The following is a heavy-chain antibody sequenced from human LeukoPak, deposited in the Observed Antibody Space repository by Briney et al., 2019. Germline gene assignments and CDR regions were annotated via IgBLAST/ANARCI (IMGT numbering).Heavy chain of an antibody. V-gene: IGHV3-33*01. CDR3: ARDSDTALWFDP. J-gene: IGHJ5*02. CDR2: IWYDGSNK. CDR1: GFTFSSYG. D-gene: IGHD5-18*01. Sequence: GGSLRPSCAASGFTFSSYGMHWVRQAPGKGLEWVAVIWYDGSNKYYADSVKGRFTISRDNSKNTLYLQMNSLRAEDTAVYYCARDSDTALWFDPWGQGTLVTVSS.